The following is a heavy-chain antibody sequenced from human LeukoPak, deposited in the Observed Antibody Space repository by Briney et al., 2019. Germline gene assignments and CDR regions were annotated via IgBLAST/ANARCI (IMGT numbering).Heavy chain of an antibody. CDR3: ARRLAAARYWFDP. D-gene: IGHD6-13*01. CDR2: IYPGDSDT. V-gene: IGHV5-51*01. Sequence: GESLKISCKGSGYSFTSYWISWVRQMPGKGLEWMGIIYPGDSDTRYSPSFQGQVTISADKSISTAYLQWSSLKASDTAMYYCARRLAAARYWFDPWGQGTLVTVSS. CDR1: GYSFTSYW. J-gene: IGHJ5*02.